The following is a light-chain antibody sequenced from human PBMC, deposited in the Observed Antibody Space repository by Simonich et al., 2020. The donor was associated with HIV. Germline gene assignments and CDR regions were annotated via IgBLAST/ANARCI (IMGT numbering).Light chain of an antibody. CDR3: QQLNSYPRT. V-gene: IGKV1-9*01. Sequence: DIQMTQSPSTLSASVGDRVTITCRASQSINSWLAWYQQKPGKAPKLLIYSASTLQSGVPSRFSGSGSGTEFTLTISSLQPEDFATYYCQQLNSYPRTFGQGTKVEIK. CDR2: SAS. J-gene: IGKJ1*01. CDR1: QSINSW.